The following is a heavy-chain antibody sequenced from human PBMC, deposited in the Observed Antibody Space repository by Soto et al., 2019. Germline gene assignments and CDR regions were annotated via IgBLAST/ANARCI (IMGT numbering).Heavy chain of an antibody. CDR1: GGSISSGGYY. D-gene: IGHD3-3*01. CDR2: IYSSGST. V-gene: IGHV4-31*03. CDR3: ARGGAYNLWSGASDY. Sequence: QVQLQESGPGLVKPSQTLSLTCTVSGGSISSGGYYWTWIRQHPGKGLEWIAYIYSSGSTYYNPSLRSRLTISLDTSKNQFSLKLTSVTAADTAVYYCARGGAYNLWSGASDYWGQGILVTVSS. J-gene: IGHJ4*02.